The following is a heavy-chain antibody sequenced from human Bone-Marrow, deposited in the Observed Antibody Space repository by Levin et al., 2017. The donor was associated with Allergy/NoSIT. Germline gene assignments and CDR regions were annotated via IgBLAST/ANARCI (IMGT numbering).Heavy chain of an antibody. V-gene: IGHV3-23*01. D-gene: IGHD4-23*01. CDR3: AKEMTAVVPVFDY. CDR2: ITNSGRT. Sequence: LSLTCAASGFTFNNYAMSWVRPAPGKGLEWVSAITNSGRTYYADSVKGRFTVSRDNSKNTLYLQMNSLRADDTAVYYCAKEMTAVVPVFDYWGQGTLVTVS. CDR1: GFTFNNYA. J-gene: IGHJ4*02.